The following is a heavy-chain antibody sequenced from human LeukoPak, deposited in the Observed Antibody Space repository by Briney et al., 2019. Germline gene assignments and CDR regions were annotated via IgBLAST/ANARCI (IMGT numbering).Heavy chain of an antibody. J-gene: IGHJ4*02. CDR3: ARTKEMATISYFDS. CDR1: GFTFSDYG. V-gene: IGHV3-21*01. Sequence: GGSLRLSCAASGFTFSDYGMNWVRQAPGKGLEWVSSISTSSIYIYYANSLKGRFTISRDNAKNSLYLEMNSLRAEDTAVYYCARTKEMATISYFDSWGQGTLVTVSS. CDR2: ISTSSIYI. D-gene: IGHD5-24*01.